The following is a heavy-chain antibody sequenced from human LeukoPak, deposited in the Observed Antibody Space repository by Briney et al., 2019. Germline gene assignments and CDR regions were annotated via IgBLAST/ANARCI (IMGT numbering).Heavy chain of an antibody. D-gene: IGHD3-22*01. Sequence: SETLSLTCTISGGSIISYYWSWIRQPPGKGLEWIGYIYYSGSTNYNPSLKSRVTISVDTSTNQFSLKLSSVTAADTAVYYCARVLGSGYSDYWGQGTLVTVSS. V-gene: IGHV4-59*01. J-gene: IGHJ4*02. CDR3: ARVLGSGYSDY. CDR2: IYYSGST. CDR1: GGSIISYY.